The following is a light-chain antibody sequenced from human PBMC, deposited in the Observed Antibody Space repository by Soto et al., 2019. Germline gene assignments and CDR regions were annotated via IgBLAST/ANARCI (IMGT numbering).Light chain of an antibody. V-gene: IGLV7-43*01. CDR1: TGAVTSGYY. CDR3: LLYYGGVNV. J-gene: IGLJ2*01. CDR2: STR. Sequence: QAVVTQEPSLTVSPGGTVTLTCASSTGAVTSGYYPNWFQQKPGQAPMALIYSTRNNQSWTPARFSGSLLGGKAALTLSGVQHEDEADYYCLLYYGGVNVFGGGTKLTVL.